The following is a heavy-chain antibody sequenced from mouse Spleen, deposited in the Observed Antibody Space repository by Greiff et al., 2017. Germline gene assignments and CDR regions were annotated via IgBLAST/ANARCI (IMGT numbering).Heavy chain of an antibody. Sequence: EVQLVESGGGLVKPGGSLKLSCAASGFTFSSYAMSWVRQTPEKRLEWVATISSGGSYTYYPDSVKGRFTISRDNAKNTLYLQMSSLRSEDTAMYYCARQPLLRNYFDYWGQGTTLTVSS. J-gene: IGHJ2*01. V-gene: IGHV5-9-3*01. CDR3: ARQPLLRNYFDY. D-gene: IGHD1-1*01. CDR1: GFTFSSYA. CDR2: ISSGGSYT.